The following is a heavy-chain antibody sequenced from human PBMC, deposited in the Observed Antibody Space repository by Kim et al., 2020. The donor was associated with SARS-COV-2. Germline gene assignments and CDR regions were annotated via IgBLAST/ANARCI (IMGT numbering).Heavy chain of an antibody. Sequence: SVKVSCKASGGTFSSYAISWVRQAPGQGLEWMGGIIPIFGTANYAQKFQGRVTITADESTSTAYMELSSLRSEDTAVYYCVRGGTMDRRWFDPWGQGTLVTVSS. V-gene: IGHV1-69*13. CDR2: IIPIFGTA. CDR3: VRGGTMDRRWFDP. J-gene: IGHJ5*02. D-gene: IGHD3-10*01. CDR1: GGTFSSYA.